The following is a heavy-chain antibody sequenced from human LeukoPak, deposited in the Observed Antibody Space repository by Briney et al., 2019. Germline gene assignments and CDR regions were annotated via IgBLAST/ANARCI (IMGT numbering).Heavy chain of an antibody. CDR1: GFTFSDYY. D-gene: IGHD6-13*01. J-gene: IGHJ4*02. Sequence: GGSLRLSCAASGFTFSDYYMSWIRQAPGKGLEWVSYISSSGSTIYYADSVKGRFTISRDNAKNSLYLQMNSLRAEDTAVYYCAKAPGIAAAEVIEGFDYWGQGTLVTVSS. CDR2: ISSSGSTI. V-gene: IGHV3-11*01. CDR3: AKAPGIAAAEVIEGFDY.